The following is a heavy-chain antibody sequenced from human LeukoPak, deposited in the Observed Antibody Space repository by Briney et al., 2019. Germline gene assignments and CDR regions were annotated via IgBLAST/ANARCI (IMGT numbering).Heavy chain of an antibody. V-gene: IGHV1-46*01. D-gene: IGHD3-3*01. Sequence: ASVKVSCKASGYTFTSYYMHWVRQAPGQGLEWMGIINPSGGSTSYAQKFQGRVTMTRDTSTSTVYMELSSLRSEDTAVYYCARGAFLRFLEWLSTEFEIDYWGQGTLVTVSS. CDR3: ARGAFLRFLEWLSTEFEIDY. CDR1: GYTFTSYY. J-gene: IGHJ4*02. CDR2: INPSGGST.